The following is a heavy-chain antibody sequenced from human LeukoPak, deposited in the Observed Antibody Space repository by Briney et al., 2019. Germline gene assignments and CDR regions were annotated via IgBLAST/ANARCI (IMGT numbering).Heavy chain of an antibody. D-gene: IGHD1-1*01. Sequence: GGSLRLSCAASGFTFSRNAMNWVRQAPGKGLEWVSVVSGSGGSIYYADSVKGRFTISRDNSKSTLYLQMNSLRAEDTAIYYCAKEHDYNFYFDDWGQGTLVTVSS. CDR3: AKEHDYNFYFDD. CDR2: VSGSGGSI. J-gene: IGHJ4*02. V-gene: IGHV3-23*01. CDR1: GFTFSRNA.